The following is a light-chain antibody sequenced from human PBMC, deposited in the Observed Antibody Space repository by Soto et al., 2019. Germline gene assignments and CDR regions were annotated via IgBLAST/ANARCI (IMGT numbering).Light chain of an antibody. Sequence: DIQMTQSPSSLSASVGDRVTITCRASQSISSYLNWYQQKPGKAPKLLIYAASSLQSGVPSRFSGSGSGTDLTLTISSLPPEDFATYYCQQSYSTLGTFGQGTKVDIK. CDR2: AAS. J-gene: IGKJ1*01. V-gene: IGKV1-39*01. CDR1: QSISSY. CDR3: QQSYSTLGT.